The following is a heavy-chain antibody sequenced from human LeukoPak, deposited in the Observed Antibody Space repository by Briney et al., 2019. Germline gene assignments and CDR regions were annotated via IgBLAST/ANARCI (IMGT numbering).Heavy chain of an antibody. Sequence: PGGSLRPSCVVSGFFFNTNAMSWVRQAPGMGLEWVAAIGNSDETYYADAVKGRFTISRDTSKNTLFLQMDNLRAEDTAVYYCAKDTPRGYNYGYFDYWGQETLLTVSS. CDR3: AKDTPRGYNYGYFDY. D-gene: IGHD5-18*01. J-gene: IGHJ4*02. CDR1: GFFFNTNA. V-gene: IGHV3-23*01. CDR2: IGNSDET.